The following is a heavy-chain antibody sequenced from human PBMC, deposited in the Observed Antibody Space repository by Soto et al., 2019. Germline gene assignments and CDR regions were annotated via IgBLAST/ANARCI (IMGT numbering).Heavy chain of an antibody. Sequence: LRLSCATSGFTFSSFDMDWVRQAPGKGLEWVSSIHRASTYIYYADSVRGRFTISRDNAKSSLYLQMNSLTVEDTAVYYCARRAVTTYHFFDYGGQGALVTGSS. V-gene: IGHV3-21*06. CDR2: IHRASTYI. J-gene: IGHJ4*02. D-gene: IGHD4-17*01. CDR1: GFTFSSFD. CDR3: ARRAVTTYHFFDY.